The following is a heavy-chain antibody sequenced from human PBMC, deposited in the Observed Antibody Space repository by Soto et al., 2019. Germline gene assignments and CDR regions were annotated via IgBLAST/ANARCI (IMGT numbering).Heavy chain of an antibody. CDR2: ITAKSGST. CDR3: AKVKPSLTNRPDYLDG. Sequence: PGGSLRLSCAASGFTFSSYAMNWVRQAPGKGLEWVSSITAKSGSTYYADSVKGRFTISRDNSKNTLSLQMNSLRVEDTAVYYCAKVKPSLTNRPDYLDGWGQGTLVTVSS. V-gene: IGHV3-23*01. CDR1: GFTFSSYA. J-gene: IGHJ4*02. D-gene: IGHD6-6*01.